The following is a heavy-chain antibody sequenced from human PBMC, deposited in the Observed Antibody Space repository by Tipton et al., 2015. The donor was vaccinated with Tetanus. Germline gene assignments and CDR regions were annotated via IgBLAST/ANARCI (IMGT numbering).Heavy chain of an antibody. D-gene: IGHD2/OR15-2a*01. J-gene: IGHJ3*01. CDR3: ARAANNSRRRGYDL. CDR2: IFIPEGT. Sequence: LRLSCTVPGDSISRSYWSWIRQSPGKGLEWIGYIFIPEGTIYNPSLQSRVIISVDTSKSQVSLKLTSVTAADTAIYYCARAANNSRRRGYDLWGQGATVIVSS. V-gene: IGHV4-59*01. CDR1: GDSISRSY.